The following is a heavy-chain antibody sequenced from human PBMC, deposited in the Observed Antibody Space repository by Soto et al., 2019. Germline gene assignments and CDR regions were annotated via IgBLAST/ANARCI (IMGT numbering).Heavy chain of an antibody. CDR1: GGTFSSYA. V-gene: IGHV1-69*12. Sequence: QVQLVQSGAEVKKPGSSVKVSCKASGGTFSSYAISWVRQAPGQGLEWMGGIIPIFGTANYAQKSQGRVTIXXDXSXXTAYMELSSLRSEDTAVYYCARDKDGYNLKYYFDYWGQGTLVTVSS. CDR3: ARDKDGYNLKYYFDY. D-gene: IGHD5-12*01. J-gene: IGHJ4*02. CDR2: IIPIFGTA.